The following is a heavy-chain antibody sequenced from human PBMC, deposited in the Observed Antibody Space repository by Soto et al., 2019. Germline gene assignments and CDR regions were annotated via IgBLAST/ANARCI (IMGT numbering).Heavy chain of an antibody. CDR1: GFTFSTYA. V-gene: IGHV3-30-3*01. J-gene: IGHJ4*02. Sequence: GGSLRLSCAASGFTFSTYAMHWVRQAPGKGPEWLSVISYTGNNKNYIDPVKGRFTISRDNSKSTLYLQLSSLRIEDTAVYYCARGGAYCAGSSCFPAFDYWGQGSLVTVSS. D-gene: IGHD2-21*01. CDR2: ISYTGNNK. CDR3: ARGGAYCAGSSCFPAFDY.